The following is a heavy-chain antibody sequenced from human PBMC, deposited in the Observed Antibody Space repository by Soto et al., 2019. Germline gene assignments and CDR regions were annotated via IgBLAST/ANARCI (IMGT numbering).Heavy chain of an antibody. CDR2: ITDRGVST. CDR3: ETAPYFAVFPPVIYSAYVIQNYNLDF. V-gene: IGHV3-23*01. Sequence: GGTLCLSCASSVFTFNDYGMSCVRHSPRKWLEWVSGITDRGVSTYYADSVKGRFTVSRDNSSNTLYLHLPSLTAEDTAVDYFETAPYFAVFPPVIYSAYVIQNYNLDFLGPGTTVIVSS. J-gene: IGHJ6*01. D-gene: IGHD5-12*01. CDR1: VFTFNDYG.